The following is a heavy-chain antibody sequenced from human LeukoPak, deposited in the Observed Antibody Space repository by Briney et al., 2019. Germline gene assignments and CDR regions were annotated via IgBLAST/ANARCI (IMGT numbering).Heavy chain of an antibody. V-gene: IGHV3-21*04. Sequence: GGSLRPSCVASGFIFSDFGMNWVRQVPGKGLEWVAFISSRGTSTFYADSVKGRFTISRDTAKKSLDLQMTSLRADDTAAYYCVRGTDCSATTCYPLSAFDYWGQGTLVTVSS. CDR1: GFIFSDFG. CDR2: ISSRGTST. CDR3: VRGTDCSATTCYPLSAFDY. D-gene: IGHD2-8*02. J-gene: IGHJ4*02.